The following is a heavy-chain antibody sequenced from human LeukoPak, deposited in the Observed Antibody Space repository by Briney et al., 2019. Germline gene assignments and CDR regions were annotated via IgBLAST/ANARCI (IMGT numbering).Heavy chain of an antibody. Sequence: GGSLGLSCAASGFTLSSYAMHGVRQAPGKGLEWVAVISYDGSNKYYADSVKGRFTISRDNSKNTLYLQMNSLRAEDTAVYYCARDQYYDFWSGYSSAFDYWGQGTLVTVSS. CDR2: ISYDGSNK. J-gene: IGHJ4*02. D-gene: IGHD3-3*01. CDR1: GFTLSSYA. CDR3: ARDQYYDFWSGYSSAFDY. V-gene: IGHV3-30*01.